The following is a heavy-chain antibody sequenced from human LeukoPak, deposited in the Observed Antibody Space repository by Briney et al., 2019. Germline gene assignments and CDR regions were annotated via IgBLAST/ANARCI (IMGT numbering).Heavy chain of an antibody. Sequence: SETLSLTCTVSGGSISSYYWSWIRQPPGKGLEWIGYIDYRGSTNYNLSLKSRVTISVDTSKNQFSLKLSSVAAADTAVYYCARQGGYSSPHSYWGQGTLVTVSS. D-gene: IGHD4-11*01. V-gene: IGHV4-59*08. J-gene: IGHJ4*02. CDR3: ARQGGYSSPHSY. CDR2: IDYRGST. CDR1: GGSISSYY.